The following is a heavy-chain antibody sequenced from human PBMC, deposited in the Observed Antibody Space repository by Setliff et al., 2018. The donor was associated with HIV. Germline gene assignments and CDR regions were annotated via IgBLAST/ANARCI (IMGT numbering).Heavy chain of an antibody. D-gene: IGHD1-7*01. CDR2: IIPIFGSI. J-gene: IGHJ6*02. Sequence: SVKVSCKASGGTFSNYAISWVRQAPGQGLEWMGGIIPIFGSINYAQKFQGRVTITTDESTSTAYMELSSLRSEGTAVYYCARVPNQELYFYGMDVWGQGTTVTVSS. CDR3: ARVPNQELYFYGMDV. CDR1: GGTFSNYA. V-gene: IGHV1-69*05.